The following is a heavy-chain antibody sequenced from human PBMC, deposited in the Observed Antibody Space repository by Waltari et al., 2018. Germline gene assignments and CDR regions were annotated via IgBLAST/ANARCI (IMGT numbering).Heavy chain of an antibody. CDR2: INPNSGDT. D-gene: IGHD2-2*01. J-gene: IGHJ5*02. Sequence: QVELVQSGAAVRKPGASVKVSCKASGYSLTSSYMHWVRQAPGLGLEWMGRINPNSGDTNSAPKFQGRVTLTRDTSVNTAFLELRSLTSDDTAVYFCARESAFSTSWYPGFDPWGQGTLVTVAS. CDR3: ARESAFSTSWYPGFDP. V-gene: IGHV1-2*06. CDR1: GYSLTSSY.